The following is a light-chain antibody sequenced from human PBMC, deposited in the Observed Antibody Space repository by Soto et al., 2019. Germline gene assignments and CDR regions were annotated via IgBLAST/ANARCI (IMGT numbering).Light chain of an antibody. J-gene: IGKJ1*01. Sequence: EIVLTQSPATLSLSPGERATLSCRASQSVSSNYLAWYQQRPGQAPRLLIYGASSRATGIPDRFSGSGSGTDFTLTIRRLEPEDFAVYYCQQYNNWPPWTFGQGTKVDIK. CDR1: QSVSSNY. CDR3: QQYNNWPPWT. CDR2: GAS. V-gene: IGKV3-20*01.